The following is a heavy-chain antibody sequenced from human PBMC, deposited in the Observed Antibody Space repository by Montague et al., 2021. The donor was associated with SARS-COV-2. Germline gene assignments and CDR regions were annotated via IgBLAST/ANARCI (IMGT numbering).Heavy chain of an antibody. D-gene: IGHD3-10*01. CDR2: IYHSGST. J-gene: IGHJ2*01. V-gene: IGHV4-4*02. Sequence: SETLSLTCAVSGGSISSSNWWSWVRQPPGKGLEWIGEIYHSGSTNYNPSLKSRVTISVDKSKNQFSLKLSSVTAADTAVYYCARAPRLQVWFGEHYWYFDLWGRGTLVTVSS. CDR3: ARAPRLQVWFGEHYWYFDL. CDR1: GGSISSSNW.